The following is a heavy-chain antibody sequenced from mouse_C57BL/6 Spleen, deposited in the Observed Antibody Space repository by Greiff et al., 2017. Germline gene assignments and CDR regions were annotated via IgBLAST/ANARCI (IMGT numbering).Heavy chain of an antibody. CDR1: GYTFTGYW. J-gene: IGHJ4*01. V-gene: IGHV1-9*01. Sequence: QVQLKQSGAELMKPGASVKLSCKATGYTFTGYWIEWVKQRPGHGLEWIGEILPGSGSTNYNEKFKGKATFTADTSSNTAYMQLSSLTTEDSAIYYCARKGGGVYYGYYAMDYWGQGTSVTVSS. D-gene: IGHD1-1*01. CDR3: ARKGGGVYYGYYAMDY. CDR2: ILPGSGST.